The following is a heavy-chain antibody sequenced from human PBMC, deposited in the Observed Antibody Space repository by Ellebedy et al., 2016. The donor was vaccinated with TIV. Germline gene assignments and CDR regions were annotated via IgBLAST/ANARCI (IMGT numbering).Heavy chain of an antibody. J-gene: IGHJ4*02. CDR2: IFTSGSE. V-gene: IGHV3-66*01. CDR1: GLSISSKY. Sequence: PGGSLRLSCAASGLSISSKYMSWVRQAPGKGLEWVSAIFTSGSEHYPDFVKCRFIISRDNSKNTLYLQMNSLRAEDTGVYYCARGTYERWQAYDYWGQGTLVTVSS. D-gene: IGHD3-16*01. CDR3: ARGTYERWQAYDY.